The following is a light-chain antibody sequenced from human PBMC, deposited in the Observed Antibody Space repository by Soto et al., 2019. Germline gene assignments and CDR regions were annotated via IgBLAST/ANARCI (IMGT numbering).Light chain of an antibody. Sequence: DIQMTQSPSSVSASVGDRVTFTCRASENIDNYLAWYQQKPGKAPKLLIYLASTLQSGVPSRFRGSGYGRDFSLTVSSLQPEGFATYICQQGYDLPITFGGGTKVEI. CDR2: LAS. V-gene: IGKV1-12*01. CDR3: QQGYDLPIT. J-gene: IGKJ4*01. CDR1: ENIDNY.